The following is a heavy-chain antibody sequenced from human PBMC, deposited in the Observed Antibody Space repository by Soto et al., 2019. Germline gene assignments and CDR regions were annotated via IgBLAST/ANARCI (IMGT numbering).Heavy chain of an antibody. Sequence: QVQLQESGPGLVKPSETLSLTCTVSGGSISSDYWSWFRQPAGQGLEWIGRIYPSGSTNYNPSLKSRVTMSVDTSKNQFSLKLSSVTAADTVVYYCARDQGSYYYYGMDVWGQGTTVTVSS. J-gene: IGHJ6*02. V-gene: IGHV4-4*07. CDR1: GGSISSDY. CDR3: ARDQGSYYYYGMDV. D-gene: IGHD2-15*01. CDR2: IYPSGST.